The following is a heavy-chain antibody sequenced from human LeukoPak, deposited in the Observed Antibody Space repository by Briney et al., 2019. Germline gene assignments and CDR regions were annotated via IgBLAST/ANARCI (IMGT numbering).Heavy chain of an antibody. Sequence: GGSLRLSCAASGFTFSSYGMHWVRQAPGKGLEWVAVISYDGSNKYYADSVKGRFTISRDNSKNTLYLQMNSLRAEDTAVYYCAKSSIAVASNVDYWGQGTLVTVSS. CDR1: GFTFSSYG. J-gene: IGHJ4*02. V-gene: IGHV3-30*18. CDR3: AKSSIAVASNVDY. D-gene: IGHD6-19*01. CDR2: ISYDGSNK.